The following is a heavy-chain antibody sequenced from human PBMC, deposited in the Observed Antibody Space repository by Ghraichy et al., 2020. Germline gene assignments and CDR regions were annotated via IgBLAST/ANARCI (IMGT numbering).Heavy chain of an antibody. CDR1: GFTFSSYS. D-gene: IGHD3-3*01. CDR3: ARDNYDFYEGDYYRMEV. V-gene: IGHV3-21*01. CDR2: ISSSSSYI. Sequence: GESLTISCAASGFTFSSYSMNWVRQAPGKWLEWVSSISSSSSYIYYADSVKGRFTISRDNAKNSLYLQMNSLRAEDTAVYYCARDNYDFYEGDYYRMEVWGQGTTVTVSS. J-gene: IGHJ6*02.